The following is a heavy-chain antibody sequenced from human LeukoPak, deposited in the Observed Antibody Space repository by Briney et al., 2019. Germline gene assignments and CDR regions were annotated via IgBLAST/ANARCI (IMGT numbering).Heavy chain of an antibody. CDR3: ARGGSSGSSVFDY. V-gene: IGHV3-30*03. CDR2: ISYDESNK. D-gene: IGHD3-10*01. J-gene: IGHJ4*02. CDR1: GFTFSSYG. Sequence: GRSLRLSCAASGFTFSSYGMHWVRQAPGKGLEWVAVISYDESNKYYADSVKGRVSISRDDAKNSLYLQMNSLRAEDTAVYYCARGGSSGSSVFDYWGQGTLVTVSS.